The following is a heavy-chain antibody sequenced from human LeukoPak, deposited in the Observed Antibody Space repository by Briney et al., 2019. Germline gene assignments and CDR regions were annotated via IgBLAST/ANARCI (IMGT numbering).Heavy chain of an antibody. V-gene: IGHV4-34*01. J-gene: IGHJ4*02. CDR2: ISHSGTT. Sequence: SETLSLTCTVYGGSFNGYYWGWIRQPPGKGLEWIGEISHSGTTNYNPSLTSRVTMSLDTSKNHFSLNLSSVTAADTAVYYCARVPLRFLEPFDYWGQGTLVTVSS. D-gene: IGHD3-3*01. CDR1: GGSFNGYY. CDR3: ARVPLRFLEPFDY.